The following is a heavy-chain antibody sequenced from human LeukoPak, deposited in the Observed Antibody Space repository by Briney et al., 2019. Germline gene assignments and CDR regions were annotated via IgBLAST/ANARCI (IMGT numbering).Heavy chain of an antibody. V-gene: IGHV1-69*13. CDR2: IIPIFGTA. D-gene: IGHD5-18*01. CDR1: GGTFSSYA. J-gene: IGHJ4*02. CDR3: ARWDRGYGFPYFDY. Sequence: GASVKVSCKASGGTFSSYAISWVRQAPGQGLEWMGGIIPIFGTANYAQKFQGRVTITADESTSTAYMELSSLRSEDTAVYYCARWDRGYGFPYFDYWGQGTLVTVSS.